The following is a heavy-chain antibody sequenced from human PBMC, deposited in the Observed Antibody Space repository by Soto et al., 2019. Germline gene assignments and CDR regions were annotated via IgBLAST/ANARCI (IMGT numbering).Heavy chain of an antibody. V-gene: IGHV4-31*03. CDR3: ARMTMVRGVITYYYYYGMDV. D-gene: IGHD3-10*01. CDR2: IYYSGST. CDR1: GGSISSGGYY. J-gene: IGHJ6*02. Sequence: SETLSPTCTVSGGSISSGGYYWSWIRQHPGKGLEWIGYIYYSGSTYYNPSLKSRVTISVDTSKNQFSLKLSSVTAADTAVYYCARMTMVRGVITYYYYYGMDVWGQGTTVTVSS.